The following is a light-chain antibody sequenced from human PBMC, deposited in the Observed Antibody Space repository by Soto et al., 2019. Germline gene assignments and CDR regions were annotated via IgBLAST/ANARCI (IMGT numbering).Light chain of an antibody. CDR2: EVS. Sequence: ALTQPASVSGSPGQSITISRTGTSSDVGGYNYVSWYQQHPGKGPKLMIYEVSNRPSGVSNRFSGSKSGNTATLTISGLQAEDEADYYCSSYTSTTTRVFGTGTKVTVL. V-gene: IGLV2-14*03. CDR1: SSDVGGYNY. CDR3: SSYTSTTTRV. J-gene: IGLJ1*01.